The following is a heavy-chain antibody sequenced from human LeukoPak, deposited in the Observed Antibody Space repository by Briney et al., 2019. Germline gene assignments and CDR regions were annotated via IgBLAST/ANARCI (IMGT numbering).Heavy chain of an antibody. J-gene: IGHJ5*02. CDR3: AREGDEGSSWFDP. V-gene: IGHV1-46*01. CDR1: GYTFTNYY. Sequence: HRASVKVSCKASGYTFTNYYIHWVRQAPGQGLGWMGLINPGGGNTDYAQNFQGRVTMTRDTSTSTVYMELSSLRSEDTAVYYCAREGDEGSSWFDPWGQGTLVTVSS. D-gene: IGHD2-15*01. CDR2: INPGGGNT.